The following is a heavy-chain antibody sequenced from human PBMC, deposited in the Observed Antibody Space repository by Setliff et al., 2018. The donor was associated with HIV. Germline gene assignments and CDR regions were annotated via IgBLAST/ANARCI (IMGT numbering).Heavy chain of an antibody. CDR3: ARDRGEVLPSAITSYSYYYMDV. CDR2: IYRNGIT. J-gene: IGHJ6*03. V-gene: IGHV4-61*02. CDR1: GASISSGSFF. D-gene: IGHD2-2*01. Sequence: PSETLSLTCTVSGASISSGSFFCSWMRQSAGKGLEWIGRIYRNGITNYNPSLKSRVTISLDTSKNQFSLKLSSVTAADTAVYFCARDRGEVLPSAITSYSYYYMDVWGKGTSVTVSS.